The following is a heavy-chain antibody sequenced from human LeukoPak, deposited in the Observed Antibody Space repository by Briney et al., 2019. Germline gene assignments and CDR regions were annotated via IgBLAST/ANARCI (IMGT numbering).Heavy chain of an antibody. V-gene: IGHV3-11*06. D-gene: IGHD1-26*01. CDR3: ARDQRGGVGGNMDV. J-gene: IGHJ6*02. Sequence: GGSLRLSCAASGFTFSDHYMTWIRQAPGKGLEWISYISSRSTYTNYADSVKGRFTISRDNAKNSLYLQMNSLRAEDTAVYYCARDQRGGVGGNMDVWGQGTTVTVSS. CDR1: GFTFSDHY. CDR2: ISSRSTYT.